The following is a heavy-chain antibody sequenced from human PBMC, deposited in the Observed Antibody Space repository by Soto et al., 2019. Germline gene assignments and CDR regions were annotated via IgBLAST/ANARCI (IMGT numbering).Heavy chain of an antibody. CDR1: GFTFSSYS. D-gene: IGHD3-10*01. CDR3: AKDLTYYYGSGDPRPDYYYGMDV. Sequence: GGSLRLSCAASGFTFSSYSMNWVRQAPGKGLEWVSSISSSSSYIYYADSVKGRFTISRDNAKNSLYLQMTSLRAEDTAVYYCAKDLTYYYGSGDPRPDYYYGMDVWGQGTTVTVSS. J-gene: IGHJ6*02. V-gene: IGHV3-21*01. CDR2: ISSSSSYI.